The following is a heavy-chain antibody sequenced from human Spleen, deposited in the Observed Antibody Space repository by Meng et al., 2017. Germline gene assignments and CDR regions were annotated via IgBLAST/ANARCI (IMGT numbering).Heavy chain of an antibody. V-gene: IGHV4-34*01. CDR2: INHSGGT. Sequence: QVHLQQWGAGLLKPSETLSLTCAVYGASFSGYYWSWIRQPPGKGLEWIGDINHSGGTNCNPSLKSRVTISVDTSKNQFSLKLTSVTAADTAVYYCAREASGDRWYFDIWGRGTLVTVSS. D-gene: IGHD1-26*01. CDR3: AREASGDRWYFDI. CDR1: GASFSGYY. J-gene: IGHJ2*01.